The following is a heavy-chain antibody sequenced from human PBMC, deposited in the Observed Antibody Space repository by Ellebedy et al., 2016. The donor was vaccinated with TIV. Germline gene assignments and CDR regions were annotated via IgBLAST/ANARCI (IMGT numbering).Heavy chain of an antibody. CDR3: ARDGVGFDY. CDR2: IYYSGST. D-gene: IGHD2-8*01. Sequence: MPSETLSLTCTVSGGSISSSSYYWGWIRQPPGKGLEWIGSIYYSGSTYYNPSLKSRVTISVDTSKNQFSLKLSSVTAADTAVYYCARDGVGFDYWGQGTLVTVSS. V-gene: IGHV4-39*02. J-gene: IGHJ4*02. CDR1: GGSISSSSYY.